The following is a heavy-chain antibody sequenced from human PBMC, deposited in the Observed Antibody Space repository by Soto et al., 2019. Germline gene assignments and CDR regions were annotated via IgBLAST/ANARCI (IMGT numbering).Heavy chain of an antibody. J-gene: IGHJ6*02. CDR3: ARTAMVRGVTIPYYYYYGMDV. CDR2: INPNSGGT. Sequence: QVQLVQSGAEVKKPGASVKVSCKASGYTFTGYYMHWVRQAPGQGLEWMGWINPNSGGTNYAQKFQGWVTMTRDTYISTAYMELSRLRSADTAVYYCARTAMVRGVTIPYYYYYGMDVWGQGTTVTVSS. V-gene: IGHV1-2*04. D-gene: IGHD3-10*01. CDR1: GYTFTGYY.